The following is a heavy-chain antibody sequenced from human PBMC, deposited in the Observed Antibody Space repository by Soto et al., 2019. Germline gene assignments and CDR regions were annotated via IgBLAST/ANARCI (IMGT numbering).Heavy chain of an antibody. CDR3: ARGDIVLVPASEGNWFDP. Sequence: QMQLVQSGAEVKKPGASVTLSCKASAYSFTTYHIHWVRQAPGQGLEWMGLINPDAGATNYAQRFQGRLRLTRDTSTSTVYMELRSLRFDDTAVYYCARGDIVLVPASEGNWFDPWGQGTLVTVSS. V-gene: IGHV1-46*01. CDR1: AYSFTTYH. D-gene: IGHD2-2*01. J-gene: IGHJ5*02. CDR2: INPDAGAT.